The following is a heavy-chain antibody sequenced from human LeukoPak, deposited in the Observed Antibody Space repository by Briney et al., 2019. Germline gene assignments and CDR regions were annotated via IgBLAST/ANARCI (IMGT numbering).Heavy chain of an antibody. CDR2: INPDGNKK. CDR3: ARDLAYSRLDY. V-gene: IGHV3-7*01. CDR1: GLTFSSSW. D-gene: IGHD5-18*01. J-gene: IGHJ4*02. Sequence: GGSLRLSCAVSGLTFSSSWMDWVRQAPGKGLEWVASINPDGNKKYSADSVKGRFTISRDNAENSLYLQMNSLRVEDTAFYYCARDLAYSRLDYWGQGTLVTISS.